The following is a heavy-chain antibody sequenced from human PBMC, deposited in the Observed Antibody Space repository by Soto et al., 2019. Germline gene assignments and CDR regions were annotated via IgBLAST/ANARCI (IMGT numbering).Heavy chain of an antibody. Sequence: PGGSLRLSCAASGFTFSSYAMSWVRQAPGKGLEWVSAISGSGGSTYYVDSVKGRFTISRDNSKNTLYLQMNSLRAEDTAVYYCARANTPHSPAPSWGQGTLVTVSS. J-gene: IGHJ5*02. V-gene: IGHV3-23*01. CDR2: ISGSGGST. CDR3: ARANTPHSPAPS. CDR1: GFTFSSYA.